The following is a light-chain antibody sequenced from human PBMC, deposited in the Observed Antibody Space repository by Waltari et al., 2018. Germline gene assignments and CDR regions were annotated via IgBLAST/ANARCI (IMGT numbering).Light chain of an antibody. V-gene: IGLV2-14*03. CDR3: SSYIGSSTLEL. CDR2: DVS. Sequence: QSALTQPASVSGSPGPSITISCPGTSSDVGDYNYVSWYQQHPGKAPKLMMYDVSNRPSGVSNRFSGSKSGNTASLTISGLQAEDEADYYCSSYIGSSTLELFGGGTSLTVL. J-gene: IGLJ2*01. CDR1: SSDVGDYNY.